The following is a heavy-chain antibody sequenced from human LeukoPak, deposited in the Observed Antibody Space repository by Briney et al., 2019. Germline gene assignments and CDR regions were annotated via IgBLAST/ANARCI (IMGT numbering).Heavy chain of an antibody. CDR1: GFNFSDSY. CDR2: ISSRSYST. Sequence: PGGSLRLSCAAAGFNFSDSYMSWIRQAPGKGLEWVSYISSRSYSTYYAASVKGRFTISRDNTQNSLSLHMNSLRAEDTAVYYCARGKRSFDYWGQGTLVTVSS. CDR3: ARGKRSFDY. D-gene: IGHD6-6*01. V-gene: IGHV3-11*01. J-gene: IGHJ4*02.